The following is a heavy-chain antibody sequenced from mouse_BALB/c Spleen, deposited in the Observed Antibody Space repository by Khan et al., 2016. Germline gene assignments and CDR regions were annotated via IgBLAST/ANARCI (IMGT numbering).Heavy chain of an antibody. CDR2: IYPGDGDT. CDR1: GYTFTSYW. V-gene: IGHV1-87*01. J-gene: IGHJ2*01. Sequence: QLQESGAELARPGASVKLSCKASGYTFTSYWMQWVKQRPGQGLEWIGAIYPGDGDTRYTQKFKGKATLTADKSSSTAYMQLSSLASEDSAVYYCASYYGSSYDYFDYWGQGTTLTVSS. CDR3: ASYYGSSYDYFDY. D-gene: IGHD1-1*01.